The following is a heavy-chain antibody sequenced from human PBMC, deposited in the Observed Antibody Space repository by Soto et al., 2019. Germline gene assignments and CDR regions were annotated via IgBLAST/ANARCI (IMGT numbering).Heavy chain of an antibody. D-gene: IGHD2-2*01. CDR3: ARVVPGAEAWFDP. J-gene: IGHJ5*02. CDR2: ISLYSDGT. CDR1: GYTFSNYG. V-gene: IGHV1-18*01. Sequence: ASVKVSCKTSGYTFSNYGITWVRQAPGQPLEWLGWISLYSDGTNYAQKFQGRVSMTTDTSTTTAYMELRSLRSDDTAVYYCARVVPGAEAWFDPWGQGVPVTVSS.